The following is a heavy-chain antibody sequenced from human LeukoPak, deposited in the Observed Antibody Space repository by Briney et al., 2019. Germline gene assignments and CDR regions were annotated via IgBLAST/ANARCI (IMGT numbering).Heavy chain of an antibody. CDR1: GYTFTSYD. V-gene: IGHV1-8*01. D-gene: IGHD3-9*01. Sequence: ASVKVSCKASGYTFTSYDINWVRQATGQGLEWMGWMNPNSGNTGYAQKFQGRVTMTRNTSISTAYMELSSPRSEDTAVYYCARLPLRYFDWLLSRGPYYYYGMDVWGQGTTVTVSS. CDR2: MNPNSGNT. J-gene: IGHJ6*02. CDR3: ARLPLRYFDWLLSRGPYYYYGMDV.